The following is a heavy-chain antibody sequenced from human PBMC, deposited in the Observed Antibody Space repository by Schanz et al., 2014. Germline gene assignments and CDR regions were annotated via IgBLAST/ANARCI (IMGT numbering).Heavy chain of an antibody. CDR2: ISYDGGSK. CDR3: ARGIISMVRGGDVGAFDI. D-gene: IGHD3-10*01. J-gene: IGHJ3*02. V-gene: IGHV3-33*01. Sequence: QVQLVESGGGVVQPGRSLRLSCAASGFTFRSYGMHWVRQAPGKGLEWVALISYDGGSKNHADSVQGRFTISRDNSKNARYLQMNSLRAEDTAVCYGARGIISMVRGGDVGAFDIWGQGTMVTVSS. CDR1: GFTFRSYG.